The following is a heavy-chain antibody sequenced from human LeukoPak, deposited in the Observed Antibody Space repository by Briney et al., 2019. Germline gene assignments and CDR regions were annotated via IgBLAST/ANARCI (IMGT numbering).Heavy chain of an antibody. J-gene: IGHJ4*02. CDR3: ANSGSYSQLDY. CDR1: GYTFTSYF. Sequence: GASVKVSCKASGYTFTSYFMHWVRQAPGHGLEWMGIINPSGGSTTYAQKFQGRVTMTRDTSTSTVYMELNSLTSEDTAVYYCANSGSYSQLDYWGQGTLVTVSS. CDR2: INPSGGST. V-gene: IGHV1-46*01. D-gene: IGHD3-10*01.